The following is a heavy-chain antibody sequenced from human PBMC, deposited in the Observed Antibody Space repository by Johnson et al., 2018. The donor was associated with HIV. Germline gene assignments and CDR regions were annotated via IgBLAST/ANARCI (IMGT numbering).Heavy chain of an antibody. CDR1: GFTFSSYA. V-gene: IGHV3-64*01. D-gene: IGHD2-21*02. CDR3: ARGTVCGGDCYSRAFDI. CDR2: ISSNGGST. Sequence: VQLVESGGGVLQPGGSLRLSCAASGFTFSSYAMHWVRQAPGKGLEYVSAISSNGGSTYYANSVKGRFTISRDNSKNTLYLQMGSLRAEDMAVYYCARGTVCGGDCYSRAFDIWGQGTMVTVSS. J-gene: IGHJ3*02.